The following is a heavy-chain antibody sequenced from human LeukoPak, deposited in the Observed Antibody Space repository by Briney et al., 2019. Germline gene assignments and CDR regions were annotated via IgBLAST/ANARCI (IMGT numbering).Heavy chain of an antibody. D-gene: IGHD4-17*01. V-gene: IGHV4-39*07. J-gene: IGHJ6*03. Sequence: SETLSLTRTVSGGSISSSSYYWGWIRQPPGKGLEWIGSIYYSGSTYYSPSLKSRVTISVDKSKNRFSLKLSSVTAADTAVYYCASVNDYGDPLPRYMDVWGKGTAVTVSS. CDR3: ASVNDYGDPLPRYMDV. CDR1: GGSISSSSYY. CDR2: IYYSGST.